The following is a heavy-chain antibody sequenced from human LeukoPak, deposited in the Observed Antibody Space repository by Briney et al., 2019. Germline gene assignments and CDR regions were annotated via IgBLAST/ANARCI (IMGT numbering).Heavy chain of an antibody. J-gene: IGHJ4*02. CDR1: GFTFNDYS. CDR3: PKDRQYSYGYPVYFEY. CDR2: ISGSGGST. Sequence: GGSLRLSCAASGFTFNDYSMSWVRQAPGKGLEWVSVISGSGGSTFYADSVKGRFTISRDNSKNTLYLQMNSLRAQATAVYYCPKDRQYSYGYPVYFEYWGQGTLVTVSS. V-gene: IGHV3-23*01. D-gene: IGHD5-18*01.